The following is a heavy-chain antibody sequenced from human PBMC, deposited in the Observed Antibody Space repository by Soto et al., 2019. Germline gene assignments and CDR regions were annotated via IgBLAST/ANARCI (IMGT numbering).Heavy chain of an antibody. CDR1: GGSFTSNNL. J-gene: IGHJ4*02. D-gene: IGHD1-7*01. V-gene: IGHV4-4*02. Sequence: QVQLQESGPGLVKPSGTLSLTCAVSGGSFTSNNLWTWVRQPPGQGLEWIEEIYWTGSTNYNPSLKSRVTISLDKSENQFSLKVPSLTAADTAVYYCASWDPGTSVDYWGQGTLVNVSS. CDR2: IYWTGST. CDR3: ASWDPGTSVDY.